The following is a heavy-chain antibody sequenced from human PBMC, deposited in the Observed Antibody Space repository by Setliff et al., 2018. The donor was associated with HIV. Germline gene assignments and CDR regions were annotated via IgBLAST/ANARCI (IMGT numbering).Heavy chain of an antibody. CDR2: VSWDCGTT. Sequence: GGSVRLSRAASGFTFDDYGMHWVRKAPGKGLEWVSFVSWDCGTTYYADSVKGRFTISRHNTKNYLHLQMNSLRAEDTALYYCAKDKYSTGWYTTDFYYYGMEVWGQGTTVTVSS. J-gene: IGHJ6*02. V-gene: IGHV3-43D*04. D-gene: IGHD6-19*01. CDR3: AKDKYSTGWYTTDFYYYGMEV. CDR1: GFTFDDYG.